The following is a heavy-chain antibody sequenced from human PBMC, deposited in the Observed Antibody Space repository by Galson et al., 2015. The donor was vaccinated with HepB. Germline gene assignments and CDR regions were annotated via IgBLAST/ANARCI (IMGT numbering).Heavy chain of an antibody. CDR2: LHPGDSDT. Sequence: QSGAEVKKPGESLTIFCKGSGYSFPSDWICWVRQMPGKGLEWMGTLHPGDSDTRYSPSFQGQVTISAYKSTSTAYLQWSSLKASDTATYYCAGLSFVPRAKVADGAFDIWGQGTMVTVSS. CDR1: GYSFPSDW. V-gene: IGHV5-51*01. J-gene: IGHJ3*02. D-gene: IGHD2-15*01. CDR3: AGLSFVPRAKVADGAFDI.